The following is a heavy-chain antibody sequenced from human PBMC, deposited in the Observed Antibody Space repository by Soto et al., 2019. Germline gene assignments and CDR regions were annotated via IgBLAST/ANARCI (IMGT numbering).Heavy chain of an antibody. CDR2: ISGDGSIT. J-gene: IGHJ4*02. D-gene: IGHD1-26*01. V-gene: IGHV3-74*01. CDR3: TRVLRGRGSSTFDY. CDR1: GFIFSGHW. Sequence: GSLRLSCEASGFIFSGHWMHWVRQPPGKGLVWVSRISGDGSITDYADSVGGRFTISRDDARNTLVLQMNNLRPDDSAVYYCTRVLRGRGSSTFDYWGQGTLVTVSS.